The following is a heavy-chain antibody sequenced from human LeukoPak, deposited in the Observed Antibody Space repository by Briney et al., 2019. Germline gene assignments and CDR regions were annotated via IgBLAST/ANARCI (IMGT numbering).Heavy chain of an antibody. J-gene: IGHJ6*02. CDR3: AKGLAYYDSGKSYYYGMDV. V-gene: IGHV3-30*18. Sequence: GGSLRLSCAASGFTFSSYGMHWVRQAPGKGLEWVALISYDGGKKYYADSVKGRITISRDNSKNTLYLQMNSLTPDDTAVYYCAKGLAYYDSGKSYYYGMDVWGQGTTVTVSS. CDR2: ISYDGGKK. CDR1: GFTFSSYG. D-gene: IGHD3-10*01.